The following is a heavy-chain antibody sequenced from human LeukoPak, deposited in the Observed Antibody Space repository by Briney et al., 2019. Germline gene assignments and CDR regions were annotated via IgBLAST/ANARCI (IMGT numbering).Heavy chain of an antibody. CDR1: GYSFTSYW. Sequence: PGESLKISCKGSGYSFTSYWIGWVRQMPGKGLEWMGIIYPGDSDTRYSPSFQGQVTISADKSISTAYLQWSSLKASDTAMYYCARHFELWRNYYYYYYMDVWGKGTTVTVSS. CDR3: ARHFELWRNYYYYYYMDV. J-gene: IGHJ6*03. V-gene: IGHV5-51*01. D-gene: IGHD5-18*01. CDR2: IYPGDSDT.